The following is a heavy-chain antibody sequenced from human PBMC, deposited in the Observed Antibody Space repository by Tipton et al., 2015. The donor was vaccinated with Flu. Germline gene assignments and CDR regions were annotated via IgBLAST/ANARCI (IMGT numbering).Heavy chain of an antibody. D-gene: IGHD3-3*01. J-gene: IGHJ4*02. CDR3: STDYVYGNYHAY. V-gene: IGHV3-7*03. CDR1: EFTFSSYW. Sequence: GSLRLSCAASEFTFSSYWMSWVRQAPGKGLEWVANIKQDGSVKYYVDSVKGRFTISRDNAKNSLYLQMNSLKTEDTGIYYCSTDYVYGNYHAYWGQGTLVTVSS. CDR2: IKQDGSVK.